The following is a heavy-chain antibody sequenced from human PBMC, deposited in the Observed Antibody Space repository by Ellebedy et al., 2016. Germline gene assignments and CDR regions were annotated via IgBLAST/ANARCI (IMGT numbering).Heavy chain of an antibody. J-gene: IGHJ4*02. Sequence: ASVKVSCKASGGTFSSYAISWVRQAPGQGLEWMGGFIPIFGTANYAQKFQGRVTITADESTSTAYMELSSLRSEDTAVYYCARLYSSSPDFDYWGQGTLVTVSS. V-gene: IGHV1-69*13. D-gene: IGHD6-6*01. CDR1: GGTFSSYA. CDR2: FIPIFGTA. CDR3: ARLYSSSPDFDY.